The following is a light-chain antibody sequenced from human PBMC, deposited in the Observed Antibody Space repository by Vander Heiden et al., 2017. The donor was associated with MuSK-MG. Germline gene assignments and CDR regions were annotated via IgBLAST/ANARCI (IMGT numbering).Light chain of an antibody. V-gene: IGLV2-14*03. Sequence: QSALTQPASVSGSPGQSITISCTGTVSDFGGYNYVSWYQHHPGKAPTLIIYDVSNRPSGISNRFSGSKSGKTASLTITGLQTEDQADYYCSSYAIRSNTLVFGGGTKLTVL. J-gene: IGLJ2*01. CDR3: SSYAIRSNTLV. CDR1: VSDFGGYNY. CDR2: DVS.